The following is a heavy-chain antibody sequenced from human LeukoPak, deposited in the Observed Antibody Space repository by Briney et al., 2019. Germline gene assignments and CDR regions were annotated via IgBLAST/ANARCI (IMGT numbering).Heavy chain of an antibody. J-gene: IGHJ4*02. V-gene: IGHV3-23*01. D-gene: IGHD5-24*01. CDR1: GFTFSSYA. CDR2: ISGSGGST. Sequence: GGSLRLSCAASGFTFSSYAMSWVRQAPGKGLEWASAISGSGGSTYYADSVKGRFTISRHTSKSTLFLQMNSLRAEDTAVYYCAKDPRVGSRVATPCHWGQGTLVTVSS. CDR3: AKDPRVGSRVATPCH.